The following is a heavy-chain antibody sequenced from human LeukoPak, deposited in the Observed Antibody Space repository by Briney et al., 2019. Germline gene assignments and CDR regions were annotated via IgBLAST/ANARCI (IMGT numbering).Heavy chain of an antibody. Sequence: GGSLRLSCAASGFTFSGSAMHWVRQASGKGLEWVGRIRSKANSYATAYAASVKGRFTISRDDSKNTAYLQMNSLKTEDTAVYYCTRPKVGDSSGYSPPNPFDYWGQGTLVTVSS. J-gene: IGHJ4*02. CDR3: TRPKVGDSSGYSPPNPFDY. CDR1: GFTFSGSA. D-gene: IGHD3-22*01. CDR2: IRSKANSYAT. V-gene: IGHV3-73*01.